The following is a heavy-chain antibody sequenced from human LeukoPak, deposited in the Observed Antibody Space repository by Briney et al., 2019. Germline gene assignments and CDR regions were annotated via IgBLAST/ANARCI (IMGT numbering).Heavy chain of an antibody. CDR3: ARDQGYDGRGNYYPYHFDW. V-gene: IGHV3-21*01. CDR2: IGGGSPNT. D-gene: IGHD3-22*01. CDR1: GFTFSSYV. Sequence: GGSLRLSCAASGFTFSSYVMHWGRQAPGKGLEWVSATIGGGSPNTYDADSVKRRFTSSRDNANNSPHIQMSRLTAATTAHYFCARDQGYDGRGNYYPYHFDWWGQGNLVPVSS. J-gene: IGHJ4*02.